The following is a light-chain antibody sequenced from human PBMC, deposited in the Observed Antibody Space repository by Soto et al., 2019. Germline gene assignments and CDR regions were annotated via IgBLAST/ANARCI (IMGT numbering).Light chain of an antibody. CDR3: QASSHWPGFR. V-gene: IGKV3-11*01. Sequence: EIVLTQSPATLSLSPGERATLSCRASQSLSSLLAWYQQKPGQAPRLLIYDASNRATGIPARFSGSGSGTEFTLPHSSPEAGDFSVFYRQASSHWPGFRFGRGAKLE. CDR1: QSLSSL. CDR2: DAS. J-gene: IGKJ2*01.